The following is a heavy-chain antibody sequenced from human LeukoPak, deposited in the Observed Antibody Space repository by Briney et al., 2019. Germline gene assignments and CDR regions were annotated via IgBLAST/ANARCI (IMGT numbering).Heavy chain of an antibody. CDR1: GYTFTSYS. CDR3: AREDTRRGSRGYFDY. J-gene: IGHJ4*02. CDR2: ISGDNGST. D-gene: IGHD2-2*01. V-gene: IGHV1-18*01. Sequence: ASVKVSCKASGYTFTSYSISWVRQAPGQGLEWMGWISGDNGSTNYAQKLQGRVTMTTDTSTTTAYMELRSLRSDDSAIYYCAREDTRRGSRGYFDYWGQGTLVTVSS.